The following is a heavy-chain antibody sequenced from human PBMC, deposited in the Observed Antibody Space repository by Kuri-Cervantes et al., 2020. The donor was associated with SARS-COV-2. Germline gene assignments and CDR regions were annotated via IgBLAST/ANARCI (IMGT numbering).Heavy chain of an antibody. Sequence: GESLKISCAASGFTFSSYAMSWVRQAPGKGLEWVSAISGSGGSTYYADSVKGRFTISRDNAKNSLYLQMNSLRAEDTAVYYCARDGYGDYVPYGMDVWGQGTTVTVSS. CDR1: GFTFSSYA. CDR2: ISGSGGST. V-gene: IGHV3-23*01. D-gene: IGHD4-17*01. CDR3: ARDGYGDYVPYGMDV. J-gene: IGHJ6*02.